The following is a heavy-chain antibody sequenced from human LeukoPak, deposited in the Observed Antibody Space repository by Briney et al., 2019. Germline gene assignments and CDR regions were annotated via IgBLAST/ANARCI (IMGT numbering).Heavy chain of an antibody. CDR3: ARGTGTPQERYFDY. J-gene: IGHJ4*02. V-gene: IGHV4-31*03. CDR2: IYYSGST. CDR1: GGSISSGGYY. D-gene: IGHD2-15*01. Sequence: SETLSLTCTVSGGSISSGGYYWSWIRQHPGKGLEWIGYIYYSGSTYYNPSLKSRVTISVDTSKNQFSLKLSSVTAADTAVYYCARGTGTPQERYFDYWGQGTLVTVSS.